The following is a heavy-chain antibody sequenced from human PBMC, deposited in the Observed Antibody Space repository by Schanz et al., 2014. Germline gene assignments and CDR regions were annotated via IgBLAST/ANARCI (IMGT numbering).Heavy chain of an antibody. CDR1: GFTFSSYS. D-gene: IGHD4-17*01. Sequence: VRLVESGGGLVKPGGSLRLSCAASGFTFSSYSMSWVRQAPGKGLGWVAFIWYDGNKYYADSVKGRFTISRDNSKNTLYVQLNSLRAEDTAVYYCARVPRRVTTRGGGSRYYFDYWGQGTLVTVSS. CDR2: IWYDGNK. V-gene: IGHV3-33*08. CDR3: ARVPRRVTTRGGGSRYYFDY. J-gene: IGHJ4*02.